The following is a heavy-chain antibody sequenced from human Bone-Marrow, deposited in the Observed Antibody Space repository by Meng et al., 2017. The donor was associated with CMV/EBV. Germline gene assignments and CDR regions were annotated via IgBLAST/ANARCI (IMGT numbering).Heavy chain of an antibody. CDR2: ISSSGSTI. J-gene: IGHJ3*02. D-gene: IGHD2-2*01. CDR1: GFTFSDYY. V-gene: IGHV3-11*04. Sequence: GGSLRLSCAASGFTFSDYYMSWIRQAPGKGLEWVSYISSSGSTIYYADSVKGRFTISRDNAKNSLYLQMNSLRAEDTAVYYCARDKYQLPHNDAFDIWGQGPMVTVSS. CDR3: ARDKYQLPHNDAFDI.